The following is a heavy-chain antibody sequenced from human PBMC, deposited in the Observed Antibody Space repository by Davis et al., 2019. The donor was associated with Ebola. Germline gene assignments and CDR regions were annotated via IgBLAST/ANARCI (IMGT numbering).Heavy chain of an antibody. J-gene: IGHJ4*02. Sequence: SETLSLTCAVSGGSISSSNWWSWVRQPPGKGLEWIGEIYHSGSTNYNPSLKSRVTISVDKSKNQFSLKLSSVTAADTAVYYCARTGDDFYYGSGSYYYYFDYWGQGTLVTVSS. CDR2: IYHSGST. D-gene: IGHD3-10*01. V-gene: IGHV4-4*02. CDR3: ARTGDDFYYGSGSYYYYFDY. CDR1: GGSISSSNW.